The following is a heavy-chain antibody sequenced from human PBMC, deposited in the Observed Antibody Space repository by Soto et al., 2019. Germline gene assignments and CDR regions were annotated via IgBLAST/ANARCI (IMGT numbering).Heavy chain of an antibody. J-gene: IGHJ5*02. CDR1: GYTFTSYG. V-gene: IGHV1-18*01. D-gene: IGHD6-19*01. CDR3: ARDWGYSSGSEDWFDP. Sequence: AASVKVSCKASGYTFTSYGISWVRQAPGQGLEWMGWISAYNGNTNYAQKLQGRVTMTTDTSTSTAYMELRSLRSDDTAVYYCARDWGYSSGSEDWFDPWGQGTLVTVSS. CDR2: ISAYNGNT.